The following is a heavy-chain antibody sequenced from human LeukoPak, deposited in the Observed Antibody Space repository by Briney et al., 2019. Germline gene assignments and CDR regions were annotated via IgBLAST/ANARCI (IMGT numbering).Heavy chain of an antibody. CDR1: GGSFSGYY. V-gene: IGHV4-34*01. CDR2: INHSGST. CDR3: ARSRGGFDP. J-gene: IGHJ5*02. Sequence: SETLSLTCAVYGGSFSGYYWSWIRQPPGRGLEWIGEINHSGSTNYNPSLKSRVTISVDTSKNQFSLKLSSVTAADTAVYYCARSRGGFDPWGQGTLVTVSS. D-gene: IGHD5-24*01.